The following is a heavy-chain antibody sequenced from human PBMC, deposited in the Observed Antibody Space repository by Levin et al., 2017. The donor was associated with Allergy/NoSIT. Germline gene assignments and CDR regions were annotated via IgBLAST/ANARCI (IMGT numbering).Heavy chain of an antibody. V-gene: IGHV3-49*05. Sequence: KRGESLKISCTGSGFTFGDYAMSWFRQAPGRGLEWVAFLRSIRHGGTSEYAASVKGRFIISRDDSKSIAYLQMNSLKIEDTAMYYCTRDIAARHWFDPWGQGTQVTVSS. CDR2: LRSIRHGGTS. D-gene: IGHD6-6*01. CDR1: GFTFGDYA. J-gene: IGHJ5*02. CDR3: TRDIAARHWFDP.